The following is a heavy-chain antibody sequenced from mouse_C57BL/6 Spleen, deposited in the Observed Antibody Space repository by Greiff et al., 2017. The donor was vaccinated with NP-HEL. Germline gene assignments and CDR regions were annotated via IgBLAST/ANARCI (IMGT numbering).Heavy chain of an antibody. CDR3: ARTGLTRYGSWYFDV. J-gene: IGHJ1*03. D-gene: IGHD2-10*02. V-gene: IGHV1-82*01. Sequence: QVQLKESGPELVKPGASVKISCKASGYAFSSSWMNWVKQRPGKGLEWIGRIYPGDGDTNYNGKFKGKATLTADKSSSTAYMQLSSLTSEDSAVYFCARTGLTRYGSWYFDVWGTGTTVTVSS. CDR1: GYAFSSSW. CDR2: IYPGDGDT.